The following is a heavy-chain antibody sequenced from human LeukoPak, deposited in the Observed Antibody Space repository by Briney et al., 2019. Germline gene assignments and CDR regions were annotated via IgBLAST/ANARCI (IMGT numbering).Heavy chain of an antibody. CDR2: IKSKRDGGTA. CDR3: STDRGVTS. J-gene: IGHJ5*02. D-gene: IGHD3-10*01. V-gene: IGHV3-15*01. CDR1: GFTFSDAW. Sequence: GGSLRLFCAASGFTFSDAWMNCVRQAPRQGLEWVGRIKSKRDGGTADYAAPVKGRFTISRDDSRNTLYLQMNSLETEDTAVYYCSTDRGVTSWGQGTLVTVSS.